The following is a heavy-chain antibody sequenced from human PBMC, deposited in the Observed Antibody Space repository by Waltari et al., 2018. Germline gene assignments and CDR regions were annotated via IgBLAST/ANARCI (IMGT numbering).Heavy chain of an antibody. V-gene: IGHV3-33*03. CDR1: GFISSGYD. CDR3: AXSIXIFGMAARPMDX. Sequence: QVXLXXSGGXVVXPGXALRLSCVAXGFISSGYDMHWVRQSPGRGLEWVAVXWHERXNEYYXDSVKGRFTIXRDSSRNTLYLQMNILRXEDTAVYYXAXSIXIFGMAARPMDXWGQVTTVTVS. J-gene: IGHJ6*02. CDR2: XWHERXNE. D-gene: IGHD3-3*01.